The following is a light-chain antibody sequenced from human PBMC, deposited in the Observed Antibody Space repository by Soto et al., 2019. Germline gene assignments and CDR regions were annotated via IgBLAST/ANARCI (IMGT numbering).Light chain of an antibody. J-gene: IGLJ2*01. CDR1: SSDVGGYNY. CDR2: DVS. V-gene: IGLV2-14*01. CDR3: SSHTSSSRGV. Sequence: QSALTQPASVSGSPGQSITISCTGTSSDVGGYNYVSWYQQHPGKAPKLMIYDVSNRPSGVSNRFSGSKSGNTASLTISGLQAEDEADYYCSSHTSSSRGVFGGGTKLTVL.